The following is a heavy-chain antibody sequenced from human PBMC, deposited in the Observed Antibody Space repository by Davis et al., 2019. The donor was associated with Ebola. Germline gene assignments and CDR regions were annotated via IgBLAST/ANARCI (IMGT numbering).Heavy chain of an antibody. D-gene: IGHD5-18*01. J-gene: IGHJ6*04. V-gene: IGHV4-59*12. CDR1: GGSISTYY. Sequence: SETLSLTCTVSGGSISTYYWSWIRQHPGKGLEWIGEIYHSGSTNYNPSLKSRVTISVDKSKNQFSLKLSSVTAADTAVYYCARRELNTAMVDYYYYGMDVWGKGTTVTVSS. CDR3: ARRELNTAMVDYYYYGMDV. CDR2: IYHSGST.